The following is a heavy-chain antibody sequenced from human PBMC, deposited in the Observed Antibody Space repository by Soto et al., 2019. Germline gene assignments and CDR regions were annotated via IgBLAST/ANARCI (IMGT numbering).Heavy chain of an antibody. D-gene: IGHD6-6*01. Sequence: QVQLVESGGGLVKPGGSLRLYCAASGFTFSDYYMSWIRQAPGQGPAGVSYISSSGSTIYYADSVKGRFTISRDNAKNSLDLQMNSLRAEDTAVYYCARDPSSSSSVDYWGQGTLVTVSS. CDR2: ISSSGSTI. CDR3: ARDPSSSSSVDY. V-gene: IGHV3-11*01. J-gene: IGHJ4*02. CDR1: GFTFSDYY.